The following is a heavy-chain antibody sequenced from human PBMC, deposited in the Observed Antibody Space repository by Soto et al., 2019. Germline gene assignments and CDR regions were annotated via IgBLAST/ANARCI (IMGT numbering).Heavy chain of an antibody. Sequence: SETLSLTCAFYGLSFSGYYWILIRQPPGKGLEWIGEINHSGSTNYNPSPKSRVTISVDTSKNQFSLKLSSVTAADTAVYYCARGGGGWYSDYWGQGTLVTVSS. CDR3: ARGGGGWYSDY. V-gene: IGHV4-34*01. D-gene: IGHD6-19*01. CDR2: INHSGST. J-gene: IGHJ4*02. CDR1: GLSFSGYY.